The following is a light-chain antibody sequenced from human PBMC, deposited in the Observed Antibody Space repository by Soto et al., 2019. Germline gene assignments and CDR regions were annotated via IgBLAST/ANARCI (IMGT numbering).Light chain of an antibody. J-gene: IGLJ2*01. V-gene: IGLV1-36*01. Sequence: QPVLTQPPSVSEAPRQRVTISCSGSSSNIGNNAVNWYQQLPGKAPKLLIYYDDLLPSGVSDRFSGSKSGTSASLAISGLQSEDEADYYRAAWDDSLNGVVFGGGTKLTVL. CDR2: YDD. CDR3: AAWDDSLNGVV. CDR1: SSNIGNNA.